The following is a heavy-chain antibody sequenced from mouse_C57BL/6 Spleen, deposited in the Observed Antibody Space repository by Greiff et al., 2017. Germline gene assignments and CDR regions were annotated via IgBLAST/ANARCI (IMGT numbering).Heavy chain of an antibody. D-gene: IGHD1-1*01. J-gene: IGHJ1*03. V-gene: IGHV1-15*01. Sequence: VQLQQSGAELVRPGASVTLSCKASGYTFTDYEMHWVKQTPVHGLEWIGAIDPETGGTAYNQKFKGKAILTADKSSSTAYMELRSLTSEDSAVYYCTRYYCGSSYRYVDVWGTGTTVTVSS. CDR3: TRYYCGSSYRYVDV. CDR2: IDPETGGT. CDR1: GYTFTDYE.